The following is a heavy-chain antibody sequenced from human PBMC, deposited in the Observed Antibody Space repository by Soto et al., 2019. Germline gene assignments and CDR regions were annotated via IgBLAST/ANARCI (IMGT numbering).Heavy chain of an antibody. Sequence: GGSLRLSCAGSGFSFSDFGMHWVRQAPGKGLEWVAVISYDGSKKNFADSVKGRFAISRDTSKNMLYLQMNSLRPEDTAVYYCAKWFGELFDGFDVWGQGTVVTVS. J-gene: IGHJ3*01. D-gene: IGHD3-10*01. V-gene: IGHV3-30*18. CDR1: GFSFSDFG. CDR2: ISYDGSKK. CDR3: AKWFGELFDGFDV.